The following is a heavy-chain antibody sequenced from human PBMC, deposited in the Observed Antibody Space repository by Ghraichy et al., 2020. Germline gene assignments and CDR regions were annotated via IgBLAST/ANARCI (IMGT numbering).Heavy chain of an antibody. D-gene: IGHD3-3*01. CDR2: IYYSGST. J-gene: IGHJ6*02. CDR3: AREIYDFWSGYPGGMDV. V-gene: IGHV4-39*02. Sequence: SETLSLTCTVSGGSISSSSYYWGWIRQPPGKGLEWIGSIYYSGSTYYNPSLKSRVTISVDTSKNQFSLKLSSVTAADTAVYYCAREIYDFWSGYPGGMDVWGQGTTVTVSS. CDR1: GGSISSSSYY.